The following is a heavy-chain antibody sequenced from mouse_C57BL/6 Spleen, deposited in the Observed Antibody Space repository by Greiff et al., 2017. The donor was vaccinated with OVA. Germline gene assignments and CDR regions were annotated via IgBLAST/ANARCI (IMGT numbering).Heavy chain of an antibody. D-gene: IGHD2-4*01. CDR3: VSPYDYDGWFAY. V-gene: IGHV10-1*01. J-gene: IGHJ3*01. Sequence: EVKVEESGGGLVQPKGSLKLSCAASGFSFNTYAMNWVRQAPGKGLEWVARIRSKSNNYATYYADSVKDRFTISRDDSESMLYLQMNNLKTEDTAMYYCVSPYDYDGWFAYWGQGTLVTVSA. CDR1: GFSFNTYA. CDR2: IRSKSNNYAT.